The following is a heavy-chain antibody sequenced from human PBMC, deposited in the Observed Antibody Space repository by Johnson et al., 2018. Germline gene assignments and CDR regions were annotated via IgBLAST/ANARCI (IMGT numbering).Heavy chain of an antibody. J-gene: IGHJ1*01. CDR3: AKDWEVAEVDTGGYFHH. CDR1: GFTFSAYG. D-gene: IGHD6-13*01. V-gene: IGHV3-30*18. CDR2: ISYDGSNK. Sequence: QVQLVQSGGGVVQPGRSLRLSCAASGFTFSAYGMHWVRQAPGKGLEWVAVISYDGSNKYYADSVKGRFTISRDNSKNTLYLQMHSLRAEDTAVDYCAKDWEVAEVDTGGYFHHWGQGTLVTVSS.